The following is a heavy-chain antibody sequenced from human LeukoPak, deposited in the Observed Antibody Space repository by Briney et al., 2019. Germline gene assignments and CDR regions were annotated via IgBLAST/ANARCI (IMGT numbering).Heavy chain of an antibody. J-gene: IGHJ6*03. CDR2: ISGSGGST. D-gene: IGHD1-7*01. Sequence: GGSLRLSFAASGFTFSSYAMSWVRQAPGKGLEWVSAISGSGGSTYYADSVKGRFTISRDNAKNSLYLQMNSLRAEDTAVYYCAGGNWNYVRYYYYMDVWGKGTTVTVSS. CDR3: AGGNWNYVRYYYYMDV. CDR1: GFTFSSYA. V-gene: IGHV3-23*01.